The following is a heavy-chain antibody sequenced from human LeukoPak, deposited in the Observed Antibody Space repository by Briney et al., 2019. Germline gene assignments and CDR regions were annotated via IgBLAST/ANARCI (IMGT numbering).Heavy chain of an antibody. CDR1: GGSFSGYY. V-gene: IGHV4-34*01. CDR3: AREPGLWFDP. CDR2: INHSGST. J-gene: IGHJ5*02. D-gene: IGHD1-26*01. Sequence: PSETLSLTCAVSGGSFSGYYWSWIRQPPGKGLEWIGEINHSGSTNYNPSLKSRVTISVDTSKNQFSLKLSSVTAADTAVYYCAREPGLWFDPWGQGTLVSVSS.